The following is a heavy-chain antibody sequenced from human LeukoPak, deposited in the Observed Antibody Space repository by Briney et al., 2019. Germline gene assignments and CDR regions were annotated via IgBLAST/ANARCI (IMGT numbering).Heavy chain of an antibody. V-gene: IGHV3-30*02. CDR2: IRYDGSNK. Sequence: PGGSLRLSCAASGFAFSRYGMHGVRQAPGKGLEWVAFIRYDGSNKYYADSVKGRFTISRDNSKNTLYLQMNSLRAEDTAVYYCAKHRRVATIRAPFDYWGQRTLVTVSS. CDR1: GFAFSRYG. D-gene: IGHD5-12*01. CDR3: AKHRRVATIRAPFDY. J-gene: IGHJ4*02.